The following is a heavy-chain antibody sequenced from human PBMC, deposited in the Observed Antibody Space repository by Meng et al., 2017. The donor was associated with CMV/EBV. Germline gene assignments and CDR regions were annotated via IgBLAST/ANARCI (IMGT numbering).Heavy chain of an antibody. CDR3: AKDKGEDDYSNEGGLIDH. V-gene: IGHV3-30*02. J-gene: IGHJ4*02. CDR2: IRYDGSNK. D-gene: IGHD4-11*01. CDR1: GFTFSSYG. Sequence: GGSLRLSCAASGFTFSSYGMHWVRQAPGKGLEWVAFIRYDGSNKYYADSVKGRFTISRDNSKNTLYLQMNSLRAEDTAVYYCAKDKGEDDYSNEGGLIDHWGQGTLVTVSS.